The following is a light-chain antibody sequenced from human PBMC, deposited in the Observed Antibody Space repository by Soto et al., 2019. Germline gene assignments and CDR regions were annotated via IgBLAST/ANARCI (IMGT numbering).Light chain of an antibody. V-gene: IGLV1-47*01. CDR1: SSNIGSNY. CDR2: RNN. J-gene: IGLJ1*01. Sequence: QSVLTQPPSASGYIWQGVTISCSGSSSNIGSNYVYWYQQLPGTAPKLLIYRNNQRPSGVPDRFSGSKSGTSASLAISGLRSEDEADYYCAAWDDSLSGRYVFGTGTKVTVL. CDR3: AAWDDSLSGRYV.